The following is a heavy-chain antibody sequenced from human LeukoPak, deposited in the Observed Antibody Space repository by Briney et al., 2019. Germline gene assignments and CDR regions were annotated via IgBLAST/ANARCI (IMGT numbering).Heavy chain of an antibody. CDR3: AKTVTINQGFDY. D-gene: IGHD4-17*01. Sequence: PGGSLRLSCAASGFIFSSYAMSWVRQAPGKGLEWVSTISSSGGSTYYADSVKGRFTISRDNSKNMLYLQMNSQRAEDLAIYYWAKTVTINQGFDYWGQGTLVTVSS. J-gene: IGHJ4*02. V-gene: IGHV3-23*01. CDR2: ISSSGGST. CDR1: GFIFSSYA.